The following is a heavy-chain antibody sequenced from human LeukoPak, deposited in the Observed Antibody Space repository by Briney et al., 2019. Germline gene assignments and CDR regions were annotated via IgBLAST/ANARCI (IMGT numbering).Heavy chain of an antibody. CDR1: GFTFSSYS. D-gene: IGHD2-15*01. Sequence: GGSLRLSCAASGFTFSSYSMNWVRQAPGKGLEWVSSISSSSSYIYYADSVKGRFTISRDNAKNSLYLQMNSLRAEDTAVYYCARAVGYCSGGSCYGDYWGQGTLVTVSS. V-gene: IGHV3-21*01. CDR2: ISSSSSYI. CDR3: ARAVGYCSGGSCYGDY. J-gene: IGHJ4*02.